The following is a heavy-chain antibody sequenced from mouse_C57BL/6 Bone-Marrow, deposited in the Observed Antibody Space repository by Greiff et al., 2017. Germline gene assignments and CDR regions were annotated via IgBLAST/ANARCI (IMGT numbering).Heavy chain of an antibody. V-gene: IGHV3-6*01. Sequence: DVQLVESGPGLVKPSQSLSLTCSVTGYSITSGYYWNWIRQFPGNKLEWMGYISYDGSNNYNPSLKNRISITRDTSKNQFFLKLNSVTTEDTATYYCARKYYFDYWGQGTTLTVSS. CDR2: ISYDGSN. CDR1: GYSITSGYY. CDR3: ARKYYFDY. J-gene: IGHJ2*01.